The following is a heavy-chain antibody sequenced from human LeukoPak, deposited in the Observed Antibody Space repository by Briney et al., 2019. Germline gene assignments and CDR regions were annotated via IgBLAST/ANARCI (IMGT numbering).Heavy chain of an antibody. D-gene: IGHD5-12*01. CDR3: AKEGYSYPLNYFDS. CDR1: GFSFSNYA. V-gene: IGHV3-23*01. CDR2: IGGTGGTT. Sequence: GGSLRLSCAAAGFSFSNYAMSWVRQAPGKGLEWVSSIGGTGGTTYSADSVKGRFTISRDNSKNTVSLQMNSVRAEDTAVYYCAKEGYSYPLNYFDSWGQGNLVTVSS. J-gene: IGHJ4*02.